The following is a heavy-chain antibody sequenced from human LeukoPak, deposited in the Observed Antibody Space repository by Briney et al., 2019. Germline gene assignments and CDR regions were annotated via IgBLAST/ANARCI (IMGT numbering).Heavy chain of an antibody. Sequence: PGGSLRLSCAASGFTFSSYAMHWVRQAPGKGLEWVAVISYDGSNKYYADSVKGRFTISRDNSKNTLYLQMNSLRAEDTAVYYCAILAITMVRSFDYWGQGTLVTVSS. CDR3: AILAITMVRSFDY. V-gene: IGHV3-30-3*01. D-gene: IGHD3-10*01. CDR1: GFTFSSYA. CDR2: ISYDGSNK. J-gene: IGHJ4*02.